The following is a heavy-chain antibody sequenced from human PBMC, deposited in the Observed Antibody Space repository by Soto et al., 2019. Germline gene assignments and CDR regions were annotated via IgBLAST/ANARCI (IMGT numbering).Heavy chain of an antibody. CDR3: ARLQLGGDRMLNWFDP. V-gene: IGHV1-18*01. CDR1: GYIFTKYG. J-gene: IGHJ5*02. Sequence: QVQVVQSGPELKKPGASVKVSCKAQGYIFTKYGIGWVRQAPGHGLEWMGLINVYNGDRKVAQKFQDRVSMTTDTATDTAYMELKSLRSGHTAVYYCARLQLGGDRMLNWFDPWGQGTLVTVSS. CDR2: INVYNGDR. D-gene: IGHD2-21*02.